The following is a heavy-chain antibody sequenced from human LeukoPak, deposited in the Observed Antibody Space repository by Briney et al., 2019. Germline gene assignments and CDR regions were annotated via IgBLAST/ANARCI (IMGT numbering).Heavy chain of an antibody. V-gene: IGHV3-23*01. CDR2: FSGSGGRT. CDR3: AKGLWDYYGSGIMYYTMDV. Sequence: GGSLRLSCAASGFTFSNYVMGWVRQARGKGLEWVSTFSGSGGRTYYADSVKGRFTVSRDNSKNTLYMQMNSLRAEDTAVYYCAKGLWDYYGSGIMYYTMDVWGQGTTVTVSS. D-gene: IGHD3-10*01. J-gene: IGHJ6*02. CDR1: GFTFSNYV.